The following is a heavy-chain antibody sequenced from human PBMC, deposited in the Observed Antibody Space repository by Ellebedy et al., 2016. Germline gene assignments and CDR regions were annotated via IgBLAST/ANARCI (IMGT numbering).Heavy chain of an antibody. CDR3: AKDMIDFWSGYWGGYYYYYMDV. CDR2: ISWNSGSI. Sequence: SLKISXAASGFTFDDYAMHWVRQAPGKGLEWVSGISWNSGSIGYADSVKGRFTISRDNAKNSLYLQMNSLRAEDTALYYCAKDMIDFWSGYWGGYYYYYMDVWGKGTTVTVSS. CDR1: GFTFDDYA. D-gene: IGHD3-3*01. V-gene: IGHV3-9*01. J-gene: IGHJ6*03.